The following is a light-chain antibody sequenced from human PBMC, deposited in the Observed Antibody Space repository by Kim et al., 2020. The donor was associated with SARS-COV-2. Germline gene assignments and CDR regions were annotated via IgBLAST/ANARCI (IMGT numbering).Light chain of an antibody. V-gene: IGLV3-19*01. CDR3: NSRDSSGNHPWV. CDR2: GKN. J-gene: IGLJ3*02. CDR1: SLRSYY. Sequence: SSELTQDPAVSVALGQTVRITCQGDSLRSYYASWYQQKPGQAPVLVIYGKNNRPSGIPDRFSGSSSGNTASLTITGAQAEDEADYYCNSRDSSGNHPWVCGGGTKLTVL.